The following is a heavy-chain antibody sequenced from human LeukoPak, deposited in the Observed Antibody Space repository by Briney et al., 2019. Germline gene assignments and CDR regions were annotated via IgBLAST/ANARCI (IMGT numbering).Heavy chain of an antibody. CDR1: GGSFSGYY. V-gene: IGHV4-34*01. CDR3: ARHRSKWLQSSFDY. Sequence: SETLSLTCAVYGGSFSGYYWSWIRQAPGKGLEWIGSIYYHENTYYNSSLKSRVTISVDTSKNQFSLKLNSVTAADTAVYYCARHRSKWLQSSFDYWGQGTLVTVSS. CDR2: IYYHENT. D-gene: IGHD5-24*01. J-gene: IGHJ4*02.